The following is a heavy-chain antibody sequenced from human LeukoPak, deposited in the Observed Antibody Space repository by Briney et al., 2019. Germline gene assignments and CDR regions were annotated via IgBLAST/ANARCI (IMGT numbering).Heavy chain of an antibody. Sequence: SVKVSRKASGGTFTSYAISWWRQAPGQGLEWMGGMIPIFGTANYAQKFQGRVTITADESTSTAYMELSSLRSEDTAVYYCARVPFWSGSPFDYWGQGTLVTVSS. CDR1: GGTFTSYA. J-gene: IGHJ4*02. CDR2: MIPIFGTA. CDR3: ARVPFWSGSPFDY. V-gene: IGHV1-69*13. D-gene: IGHD3-3*01.